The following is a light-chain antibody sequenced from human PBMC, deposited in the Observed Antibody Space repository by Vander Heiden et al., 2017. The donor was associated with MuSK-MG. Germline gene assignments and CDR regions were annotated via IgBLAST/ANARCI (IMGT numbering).Light chain of an antibody. Sequence: NFMLTQPHSVSESPGKTVTISCTRSSGSIASKYVQWYQQRPGSAPTTVIYEDNQRPSGVPDRFSGSIDSSSNSASLTISGLKTEDEADYYCQSYDSSNHAVVFGGGTKLTVL. CDR3: QSYDSSNHAVV. J-gene: IGLJ2*01. CDR1: SGSIASKY. CDR2: EDN. V-gene: IGLV6-57*03.